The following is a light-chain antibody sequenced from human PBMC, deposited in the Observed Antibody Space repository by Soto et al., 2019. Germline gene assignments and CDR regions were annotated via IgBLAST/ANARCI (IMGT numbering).Light chain of an antibody. CDR3: MQALQTLSIT. Sequence: DIVVTQSPLSLPVTPGEPASISCRSSQSLLHSNGYNYLDWYLQKPGQSPQLLIYLASNRSSGVPDRFSGSGSGRDFTLRINRVEAEDVGVYYCMQALQTLSITFGQGTRLEIK. V-gene: IGKV2-28*01. CDR2: LAS. CDR1: QSLLHSNGYNY. J-gene: IGKJ5*01.